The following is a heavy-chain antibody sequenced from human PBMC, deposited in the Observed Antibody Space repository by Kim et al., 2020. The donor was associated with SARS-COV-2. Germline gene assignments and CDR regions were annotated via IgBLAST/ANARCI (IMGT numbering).Heavy chain of an antibody. D-gene: IGHD4-17*01. V-gene: IGHV3-23*01. CDR2: ISGSGGST. J-gene: IGHJ3*02. CDR3: AKLFYGDYEGRGNAFDI. CDR1: GFTFSSYA. Sequence: GGSLRLSCAASGFTFSSYAMSWVRQAPGKGLEWVSAISGSGGSTYYADSVKGRFTISRDNSKNTLYLQMNSLRAEDTAVYYCAKLFYGDYEGRGNAFDIWGQGTMVTVSS.